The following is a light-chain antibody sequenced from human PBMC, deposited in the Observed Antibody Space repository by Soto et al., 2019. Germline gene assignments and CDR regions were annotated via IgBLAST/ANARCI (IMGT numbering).Light chain of an antibody. J-gene: IGLJ1*01. CDR2: EVT. CDR3: SSFTGASTI. V-gene: IGLV2-8*01. Sequence: QSVLTQPPSASGSPGQSVTISCTGTSSDVGGYNYVSWYQQHPGKAPKLVIYEVTKRPSGVPDRFSGPKSGNTASLTVSGLQAEDEADYYCSSFTGASTIFGTGTKVNV. CDR1: SSDVGGYNY.